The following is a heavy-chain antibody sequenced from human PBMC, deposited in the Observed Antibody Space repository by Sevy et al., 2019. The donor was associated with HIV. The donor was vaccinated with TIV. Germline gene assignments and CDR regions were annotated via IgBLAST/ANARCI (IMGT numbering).Heavy chain of an antibody. D-gene: IGHD3-3*01. Sequence: GGSLRLSCAASGFTFSSYAMHWVRQAPGKGLEWVAVISYDGSNKYYADSVKGRFTISRDNSKNTLYLQMNSLRAEDTAVYYCARVRWTSFGVDNDAFDIWGQGTMVTVSS. V-gene: IGHV3-30-3*01. J-gene: IGHJ3*02. CDR2: ISYDGSNK. CDR3: ARVRWTSFGVDNDAFDI. CDR1: GFTFSSYA.